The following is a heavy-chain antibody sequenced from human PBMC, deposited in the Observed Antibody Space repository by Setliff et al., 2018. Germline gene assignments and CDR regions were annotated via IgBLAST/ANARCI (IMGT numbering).Heavy chain of an antibody. CDR2: INSRSSTM. CDR1: GFTFGDYV. D-gene: IGHD1-1*01. V-gene: IGHV3-48*01. Sequence: GGSLRLSCTTSGFTFGDYVMSWVRQAPGKGLEWVSYINSRSSTMFYADSVKGRFTISRDNTKNSLYLQMNGLRADDPAVYYCVRYRGNSGMIDYWGQGTPVTVSS. J-gene: IGHJ4*02. CDR3: VRYRGNSGMIDY.